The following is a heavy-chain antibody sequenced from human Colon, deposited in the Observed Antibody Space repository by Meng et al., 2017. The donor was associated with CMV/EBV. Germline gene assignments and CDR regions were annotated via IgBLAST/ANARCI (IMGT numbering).Heavy chain of an antibody. V-gene: IGHV3-21*01. CDR2: LDTTSTYI. Sequence: EVPLVESGGGLVNPGGSLRLSCAASGFTFTSYSMNWVRQAPGKGLEWVSSLDTTSTYIYYADSVKGRFTISRDNAKNSLYLQMNSLRADDTAIYYCARGGVTTGGYDYWGQGTLGTVSS. J-gene: IGHJ4*02. CDR3: ARGGVTTGGYDY. CDR1: GFTFTSYS. D-gene: IGHD6-25*01.